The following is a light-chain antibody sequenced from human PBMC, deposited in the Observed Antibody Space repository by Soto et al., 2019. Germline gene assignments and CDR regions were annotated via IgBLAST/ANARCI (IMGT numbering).Light chain of an antibody. CDR1: QSIASF. J-gene: IGKJ4*01. CDR3: QQDYSPLLA. CDR2: DTS. Sequence: DIQMTQSPTSLSASIGDTVTITCRASQSIASFLNWLQLKPGKAPKLLISDTSTLQTGVPSRFSGGGSGTEFTLTFSSFQPEDSALYFCQQDYSPLLAFGAGTRVEIK. V-gene: IGKV1-39*01.